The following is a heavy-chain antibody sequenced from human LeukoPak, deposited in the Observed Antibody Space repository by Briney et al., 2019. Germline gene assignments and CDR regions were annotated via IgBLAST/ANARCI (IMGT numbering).Heavy chain of an antibody. D-gene: IGHD6-13*01. CDR1: GGSISSSSYY. V-gene: IGHV4-39*02. J-gene: IGHJ4*02. CDR2: IYYSGST. CDR3: AREITTAAGLDY. Sequence: TETLSLTCTVSGGSISSSSYYWGWIRQPPGKGLEWIGSIYYSGSTYYNPSLESRVTISVDTSKNHFSLKLSSVTAADTAVYYCAREITTAAGLDYWGQGTLVTVSS.